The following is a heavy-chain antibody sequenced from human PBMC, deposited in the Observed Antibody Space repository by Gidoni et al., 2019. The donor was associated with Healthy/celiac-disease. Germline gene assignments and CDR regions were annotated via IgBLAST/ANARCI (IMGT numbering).Heavy chain of an antibody. J-gene: IGHJ3*02. CDR3: ARDKLVGQLVPSPPDAFDI. D-gene: IGHD6-6*01. Sequence: EVQLVEFGGGLVKPGGSLRLPCAASGFTFSSYSMNWVRQAPGKGLEWVSSISSSSSYIYYADSVKGRFTISRDNAKNSLYLQMNSLRAEDTAVYYCARDKLVGQLVPSPPDAFDIWGQGTMVTVSS. V-gene: IGHV3-21*01. CDR1: GFTFSSYS. CDR2: ISSSSSYI.